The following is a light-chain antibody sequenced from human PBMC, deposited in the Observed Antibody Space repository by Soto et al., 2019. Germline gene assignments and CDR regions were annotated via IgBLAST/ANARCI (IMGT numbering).Light chain of an antibody. J-gene: IGKJ4*01. Sequence: EIVMTQSPATLSVSPGERATLSCRASQSVSSNFAWYQQKPGQTPRLLIYGASTSATGIPARFSGSGSGTEFTLTISSLQSEDFAVYYCQQYKNWPLTFGGGTKVEIK. CDR2: GAS. V-gene: IGKV3-15*01. CDR1: QSVSSN. CDR3: QQYKNWPLT.